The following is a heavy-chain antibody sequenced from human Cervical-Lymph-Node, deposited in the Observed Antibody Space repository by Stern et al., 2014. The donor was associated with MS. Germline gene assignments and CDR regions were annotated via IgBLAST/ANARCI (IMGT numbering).Heavy chain of an antibody. CDR3: ARGAYYYKSGAYENFDY. CDR1: LYIFTAYY. CDR2: FDPNKGAT. J-gene: IGHJ4*02. D-gene: IGHD3-22*01. V-gene: IGHV1-2*02. Sequence: QDQLVESGAEVKKPGASVQVSCKTFLYIFTAYYIHWVRQAPRLGLVCLGWFDPNKGATRDAHMFQRIATMTRDTSISKHDMELSSLTSDDTAVYYCARGAYYYKSGAYENFDYWGQGTLVTVSS.